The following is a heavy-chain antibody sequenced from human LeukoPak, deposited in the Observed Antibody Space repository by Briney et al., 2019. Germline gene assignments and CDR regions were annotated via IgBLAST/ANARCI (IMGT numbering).Heavy chain of an antibody. J-gene: IGHJ4*02. D-gene: IGHD6-19*01. CDR2: INPSGGST. CDR3: ARDKEDGSGWPEVPN. Sequence: ASVRVSYKASGYTFTSYYMHWVRQAPGQGLEWMGIINPSGGSTSYAQKFQGRVTMTRDTSTSTVYMELSSLRSEDTAVYYCARDKEDGSGWPEVPNWGQGTLVTVSS. CDR1: GYTFTSYY. V-gene: IGHV1-46*01.